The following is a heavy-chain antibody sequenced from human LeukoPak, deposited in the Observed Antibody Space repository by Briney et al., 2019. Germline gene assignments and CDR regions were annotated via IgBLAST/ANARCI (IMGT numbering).Heavy chain of an antibody. Sequence: PSETLSLTCAVYGGSFSGYYWSWIRQPPGKGLEWTGEINHSGSTNYNPSLKSRVTISVDTSKNQFSLKLSSVAAADTAVYYCARVQGRRNYYGSVPRQGRIQSAFDIWGQGTMVTASS. V-gene: IGHV4-34*01. CDR1: GGSFSGYY. D-gene: IGHD3-10*01. J-gene: IGHJ3*02. CDR2: INHSGST. CDR3: ARVQGRRNYYGSVPRQGRIQSAFDI.